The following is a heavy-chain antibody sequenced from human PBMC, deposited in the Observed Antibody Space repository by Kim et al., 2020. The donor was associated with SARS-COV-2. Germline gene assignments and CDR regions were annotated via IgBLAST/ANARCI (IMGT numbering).Heavy chain of an antibody. CDR1: GFTFGIYA. CDR2: IGGIDGAT. J-gene: IGHJ5*02. V-gene: IGHV3-23*01. D-gene: IGHD6-13*01. Sequence: GGSLRLSCAASGFTFGIYAMSWVRQAPGKGLEWVSTIGGIDGATFYAGSVKGRFTISRDNSKNTLYLQMTSLRTEDTAMYYCARRPGTAAVGTAHFDPWGQGTLVTVSS. CDR3: ARRPGTAAVGTAHFDP.